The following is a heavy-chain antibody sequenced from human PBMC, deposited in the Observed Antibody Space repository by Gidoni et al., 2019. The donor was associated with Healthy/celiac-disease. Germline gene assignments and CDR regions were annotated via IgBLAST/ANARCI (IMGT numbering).Heavy chain of an antibody. CDR1: GFTFRSYW. V-gene: IGHV3-7*01. CDR3: ARDHGYYDFWSGYFIDY. D-gene: IGHD3-3*01. J-gene: IGHJ4*02. CDR2: IKQDGSEK. Sequence: EVQLVESGGGLVQPGGSLRLSCAASGFTFRSYWMSWVRQAPGKGLEWVANIKQDGSEKYYVDSVKGRFTISRDNAKNSLYLQMNSLRAEDTAVYYCARDHGYYDFWSGYFIDYWGQGTLVTVSS.